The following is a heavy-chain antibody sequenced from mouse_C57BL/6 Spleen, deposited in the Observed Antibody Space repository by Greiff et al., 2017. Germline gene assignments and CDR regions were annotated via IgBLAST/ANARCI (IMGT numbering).Heavy chain of an antibody. CDR3: ARDYDGFAY. Sequence: QVQLKESGPGLVAPSQSLSITCTASGFPLTSYAISWVRQPPGKGLEWLGVIWTGGGTNYNSALKPRLINSKDNSKSQVSLKMNSLQTDDTAGYYCARDYDGFAYWGQGTLVTVSA. D-gene: IGHD2-4*01. J-gene: IGHJ3*01. CDR2: IWTGGGT. CDR1: GFPLTSYA. V-gene: IGHV2-9-1*01.